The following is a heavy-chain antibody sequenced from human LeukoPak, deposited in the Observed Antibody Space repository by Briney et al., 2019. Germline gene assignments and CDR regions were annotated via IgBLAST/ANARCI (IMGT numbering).Heavy chain of an antibody. CDR3: AKDQHESYSSSSDRSPFDY. CDR1: GFTFSSYA. V-gene: IGHV3-23*01. CDR2: ISGSGGST. D-gene: IGHD6-6*01. J-gene: IGHJ4*02. Sequence: GGSLRLSCAASGFTFSSYAMSWVRQAPGKGLEWVSAISGSGGSTYYADSVKGRFTISRDNSKNTLYLQMNSLRAEDTAVYYCAKDQHESYSSSSDRSPFDYWGQGTLVTVSS.